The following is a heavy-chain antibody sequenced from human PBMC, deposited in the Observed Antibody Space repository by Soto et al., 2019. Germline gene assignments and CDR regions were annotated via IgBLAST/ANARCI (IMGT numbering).Heavy chain of an antibody. V-gene: IGHV3-30*18. J-gene: IGHJ4*02. CDR2: ISYDGSNK. D-gene: IGHD3-22*01. CDR3: AKIDDYYDSSGYYLLDY. CDR1: GFTFSSYG. Sequence: SLRLSCAASGFTFSSYGMHWVRQAPGKGLEWVAVISYDGSNKYYADSVKGRFTISRDNSKNTLYLQMNSLRAEDTAVYYCAKIDDYYDSSGYYLLDYWGQGTLVTVSS.